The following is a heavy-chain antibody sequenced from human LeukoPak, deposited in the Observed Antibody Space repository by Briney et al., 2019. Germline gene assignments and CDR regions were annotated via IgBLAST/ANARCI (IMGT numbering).Heavy chain of an antibody. CDR1: GFTFSDYG. J-gene: IGHJ5*02. V-gene: IGHV3-30*02. CDR3: AKGGSSSHNWFDP. Sequence: GGSLRLSCAASGFTFSDYGMHWVRQAPGKGLEWVAFIRNDGSNDYYPDSVKGRFTISRDNSRNTLYLQMNSLRAEDTAFYCCAKGGSSSHNWFDPWGQGTRVTVSS. CDR2: IRNDGSND. D-gene: IGHD6-13*01.